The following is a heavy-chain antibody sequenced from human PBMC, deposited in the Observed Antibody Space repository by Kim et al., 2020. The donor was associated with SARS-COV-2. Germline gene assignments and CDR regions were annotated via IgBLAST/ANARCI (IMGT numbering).Heavy chain of an antibody. Sequence: SVKVSCKASGGTFSSYAISWVRQAPGQGLEWMGGIIPIFGTANYAQKFQGRVTITADESTSTAYMELSSLRSEDTVVYYCAGDSGSYGGDAFDIWGQGTMVTVSS. CDR3: AGDSGSYGGDAFDI. CDR1: GGTFSSYA. CDR2: IIPIFGTA. J-gene: IGHJ3*02. D-gene: IGHD1-26*01. V-gene: IGHV1-69*13.